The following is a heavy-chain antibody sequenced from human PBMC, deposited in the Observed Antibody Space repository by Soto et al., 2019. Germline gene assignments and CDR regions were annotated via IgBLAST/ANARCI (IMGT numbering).Heavy chain of an antibody. CDR2: IYYSGST. CDR1: GGSISSSSYY. Sequence: SETLSLTCTVSGGSISSSSYYWGWIRQPPGKGLEWIGSIYYSGSTYYNPSLKSRVTISVDTSKNQFSLKLSSVTAADTAVYFCARVYYDFWSGFDYWGQGTLVTVSS. J-gene: IGHJ4*02. V-gene: IGHV4-39*01. CDR3: ARVYYDFWSGFDY. D-gene: IGHD3-3*01.